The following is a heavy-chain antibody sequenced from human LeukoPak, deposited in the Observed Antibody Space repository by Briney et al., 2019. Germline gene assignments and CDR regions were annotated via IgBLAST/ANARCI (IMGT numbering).Heavy chain of an antibody. CDR3: ASNSIYCSGGSCYSDY. Sequence: PSETLSLTCAVSGGSISSGSYYWSWIRQPAGKGLEWIGRIYTSGSTNYNPSLKSRVTISVDTSKNQFSLKLSSVTAADTAVYYCASNSIYCSGGSCYSDYWGQGTLVTVSS. V-gene: IGHV4-61*02. CDR2: IYTSGST. CDR1: GGSISSGSYY. D-gene: IGHD2-15*01. J-gene: IGHJ4*02.